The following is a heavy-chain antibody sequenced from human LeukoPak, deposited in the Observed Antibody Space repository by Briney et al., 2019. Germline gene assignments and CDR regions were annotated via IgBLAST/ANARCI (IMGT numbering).Heavy chain of an antibody. D-gene: IGHD3-10*01. V-gene: IGHV4-59*12. CDR1: GGSISSYY. J-gene: IGHJ3*02. CDR2: IFYSGST. CDR3: AKSNGYGLVDI. Sequence: SETLSLTCTVSGGSISSYYWGWIRQPPGKGLEWIGNIFYSGSTYYSPSLKSRVTISLDTSRNQFSLKLNSVTAADTAVYYCAKSNGYGLVDIWGQGTMVIIS.